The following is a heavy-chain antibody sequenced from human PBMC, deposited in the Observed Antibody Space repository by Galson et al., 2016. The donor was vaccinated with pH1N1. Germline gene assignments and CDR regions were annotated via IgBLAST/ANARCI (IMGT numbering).Heavy chain of an antibody. CDR3: ARLYSYDSTGSGLFDY. V-gene: IGHV1-69*05. J-gene: IGHJ4*02. Sequence: SVKVSCKASGGTFSSTFALGWVRQAPGHGLEWMGSSIPFLGTEKYAQRFQGSVTITRDESTNTAYMELSRLRSEDTAMYYCARLYSYDSTGSGLFDYWGRGTQVTVSS. D-gene: IGHD3-22*01. CDR1: GGTFSSTFA. CDR2: SIPFLGTE.